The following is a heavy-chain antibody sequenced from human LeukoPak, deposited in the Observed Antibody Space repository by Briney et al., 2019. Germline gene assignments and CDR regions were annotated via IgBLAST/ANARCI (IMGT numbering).Heavy chain of an antibody. CDR3: AKGGNDFYYYGLDV. Sequence: GGSLRLSCAASGNYWMHWVRQVPGKGLVWVSHINSDGSWTSYADSVKGRFTISRDNSKNTLYLQMHSLRVEDTARYYCAKGGNDFYYYGLDVWGQGTTVTVSS. CDR2: INSDGSWT. D-gene: IGHD1-1*01. J-gene: IGHJ6*02. CDR1: GNYW. V-gene: IGHV3-74*01.